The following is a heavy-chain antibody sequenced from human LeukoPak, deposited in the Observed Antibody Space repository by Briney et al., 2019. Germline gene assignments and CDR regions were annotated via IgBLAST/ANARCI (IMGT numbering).Heavy chain of an antibody. CDR1: GFTFTSYW. Sequence: GGSLRLSCAASGFTFTSYWMSWVRQAPGKGLEWVANIDQDGSEKNYVDSVKGRFTFSRDNAKNSLYLQLNSLRAEDTAVYYCARDQVGIFDYWGQGTLVTVSS. J-gene: IGHJ4*02. CDR2: IDQDGSEK. CDR3: ARDQVGIFDY. D-gene: IGHD1-26*01. V-gene: IGHV3-7*01.